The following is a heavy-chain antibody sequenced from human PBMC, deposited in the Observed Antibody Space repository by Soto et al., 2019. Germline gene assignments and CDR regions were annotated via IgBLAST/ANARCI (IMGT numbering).Heavy chain of an antibody. J-gene: IGHJ4*02. Sequence: EVQLLESGGGLVQPGGSLRLSCAASGFTFSSYAMSWVRQAPGKGLEWVSAISGSGGSTYYTDSVKGRFTISRDNSKNPLYLPMNSLRNKDTAVYYCAKYIGSGEGYFDSCGQGTLVTVSS. CDR3: AKYIGSGEGYFDS. D-gene: IGHD3-10*01. CDR1: GFTFSSYA. V-gene: IGHV3-23*01. CDR2: ISGSGGST.